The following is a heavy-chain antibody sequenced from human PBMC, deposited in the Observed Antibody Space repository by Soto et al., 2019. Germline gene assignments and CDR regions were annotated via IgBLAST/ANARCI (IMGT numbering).Heavy chain of an antibody. J-gene: IGHJ4*02. Sequence: PGGSLRLSCVASGSTFSNYWMDWVRQAPGKGLVWVSRIYTDGTTTTYADSVKGRFKISRDNAKNTLYLEMDSLRVEDTAVYFCVRDAVTVSGRADFDYWGQGTLVTVSS. V-gene: IGHV3-74*03. CDR3: VRDAVTVSGRADFDY. CDR1: GSTFSNYW. CDR2: IYTDGTTT. D-gene: IGHD4-17*01.